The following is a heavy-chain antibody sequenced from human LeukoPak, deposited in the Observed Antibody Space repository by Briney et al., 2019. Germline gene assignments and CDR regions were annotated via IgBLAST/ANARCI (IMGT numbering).Heavy chain of an antibody. CDR3: ARHRGYCSGGSCYSSWFDP. Sequence: SETLSLTCTVYGGSFSGYYWSWVRQPPGKGLEWIGEINHSGSTNYNPSLKSRVTISVDTSKNQFSLKLSSVTAADTAVYYCARHRGYCSGGSCYSSWFDPWGQGTLVTVSS. CDR2: INHSGST. D-gene: IGHD2-15*01. CDR1: GGSFSGYY. J-gene: IGHJ5*02. V-gene: IGHV4-34*01.